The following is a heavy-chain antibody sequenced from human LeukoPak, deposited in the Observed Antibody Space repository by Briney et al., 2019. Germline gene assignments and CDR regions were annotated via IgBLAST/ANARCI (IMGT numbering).Heavy chain of an antibody. Sequence: SETLSLTCTVSGGSISNYYWSWIRQPPGKGLEWIGYTYHSGSVNYNPSLKSRVTISVDTTNNQFSLKLNSVTAADTAVYYCARGGGFGSPPAYWGQGTLVTVSS. J-gene: IGHJ4*02. V-gene: IGHV4-59*01. CDR3: ARGGGFGSPPAY. D-gene: IGHD3-10*01. CDR1: GGSISNYY. CDR2: TYHSGSV.